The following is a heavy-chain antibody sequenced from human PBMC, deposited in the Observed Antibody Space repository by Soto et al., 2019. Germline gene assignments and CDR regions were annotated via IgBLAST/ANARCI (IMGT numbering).Heavy chain of an antibody. CDR1: GYTFTSYA. CDR3: ARGVEYSSSYESDY. Sequence: QVQLVQSGAEVKKPGASVKVSCKASGYTFTSYAMHWVRQAPGQRLEWMGWINAGNGNTKYSQKFQGRVTITRDTAASTAYMELSSLRSEYTAVYYCARGVEYSSSYESDYWGHGTLVTVSS. J-gene: IGHJ4*01. V-gene: IGHV1-3*01. CDR2: INAGNGNT. D-gene: IGHD6-6*01.